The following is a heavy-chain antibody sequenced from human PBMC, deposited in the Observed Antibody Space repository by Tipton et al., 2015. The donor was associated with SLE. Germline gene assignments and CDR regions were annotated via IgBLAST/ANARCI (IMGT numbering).Heavy chain of an antibody. CDR2: INSVGSTI. V-gene: IGHV3-48*03. Sequence: GSLRLSCEASGFTFSSYEMNWVRQAPGKGLEWISYINSVGSTIYYADSVKGRFTISRDNAKNSLYLQMNSLRAEDTALYYCAREAMTTIPYYFDSWGQGTLVTVSS. CDR3: AREAMTTIPYYFDS. CDR1: GFTFSSYE. J-gene: IGHJ4*02. D-gene: IGHD5-24*01.